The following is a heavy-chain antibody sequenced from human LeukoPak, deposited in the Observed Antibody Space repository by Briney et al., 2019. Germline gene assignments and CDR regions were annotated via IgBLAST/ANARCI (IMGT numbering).Heavy chain of an antibody. Sequence: GGSLRLSCAASGFTFSSYAMSWVRQAPGKGLEWVSAISGSGGSTYYADSVKGRFTISRDNSKNTLYLQMNSLRAEGTAVYYCARVYYGDYGFDYWGQGTLVTVSS. CDR2: ISGSGGST. CDR3: ARVYYGDYGFDY. D-gene: IGHD4-17*01. J-gene: IGHJ4*02. CDR1: GFTFSSYA. V-gene: IGHV3-23*01.